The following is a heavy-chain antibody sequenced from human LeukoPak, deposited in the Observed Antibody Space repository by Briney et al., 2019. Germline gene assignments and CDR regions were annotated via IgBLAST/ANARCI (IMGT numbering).Heavy chain of an antibody. V-gene: IGHV3-21*01. J-gene: IGHJ4*02. CDR2: ISSSSSYI. CDR1: GFTFSSYS. D-gene: IGHD2-15*01. Sequence: PGGSLRLSCAASGFTFSSYSMNWVRQAPGKGLEWVSSISSSSSYIYYADSVKGRFTISRDNAKNSLYLQMNSLRAEDTAVYYCARDLSLYCSGGSCYSGFDYWGQGTLVTVSS. CDR3: ARDLSLYCSGGSCYSGFDY.